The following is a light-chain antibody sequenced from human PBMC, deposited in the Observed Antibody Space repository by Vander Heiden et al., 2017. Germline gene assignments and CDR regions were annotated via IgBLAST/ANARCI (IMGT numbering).Light chain of an antibody. CDR2: GAT. CDR1: QSVSSGY. V-gene: IGKV3-20*01. Sequence: ETGLTQSPGTLSLSPGERATLSCRASQSVSSGYLAWFQKKPGQAPRLVIYGATSRATGIPDRFSGSGSGTDFTLTISRLEPEDFAVYYCQQDDSSPWTFGQGTKVEVK. J-gene: IGKJ1*01. CDR3: QQDDSSPWT.